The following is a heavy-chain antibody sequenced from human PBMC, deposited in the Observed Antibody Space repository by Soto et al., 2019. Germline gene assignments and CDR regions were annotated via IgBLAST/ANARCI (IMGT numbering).Heavy chain of an antibody. V-gene: IGHV1-8*01. D-gene: IGHD3-22*01. CDR1: GYTFTSYD. CDR2: MNPNSGNT. Sequence: ASVKVSCKASGYTFTSYDINWVRQATGQGLEWMGRMNPNSGNTGYAQKIQGRVTMTRNTSISTAYKELSSLRYEDTVVYYCARGTYYYDSSGPDAFDIWGQGTMVTVSS. CDR3: ARGTYYYDSSGPDAFDI. J-gene: IGHJ3*02.